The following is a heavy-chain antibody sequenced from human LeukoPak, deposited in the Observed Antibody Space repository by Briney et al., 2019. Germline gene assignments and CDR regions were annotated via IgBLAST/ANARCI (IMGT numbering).Heavy chain of an antibody. CDR2: LSGSGGAT. J-gene: IGHJ4*02. CDR3: AKDALISFRGAWSQSDS. V-gene: IGHV3-23*01. CDR1: GFTFSSYA. D-gene: IGHD3-16*02. Sequence: PGGSLRLSCAVSGFTFSSYAMNWVRQAPGKGLEWVSGLSGSGGATYYVDSVKGRFTISRDNSKNTLYLQMNSLRAEDTAVYYCAKDALISFRGAWSQSDSWGQGTLVTVSS.